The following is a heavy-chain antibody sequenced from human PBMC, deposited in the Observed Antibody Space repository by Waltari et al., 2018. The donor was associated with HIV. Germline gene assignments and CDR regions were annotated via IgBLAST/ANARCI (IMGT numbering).Heavy chain of an antibody. CDR2: ISYDGSNK. CDR1: GFTFSSYG. J-gene: IGHJ4*02. D-gene: IGHD3-22*01. Sequence: QVQLVESGGGVVQPGRSLRLSCAASGFTFSSYGMPWVRQAPGKGLEWVAVISYDGSNKYYADSVKGRFTISRDNSKNTLYLQMNSLRAEDTAVYYCAKGEYYYDSNVFDYWGQGTLVTVSS. V-gene: IGHV3-30*18. CDR3: AKGEYYYDSNVFDY.